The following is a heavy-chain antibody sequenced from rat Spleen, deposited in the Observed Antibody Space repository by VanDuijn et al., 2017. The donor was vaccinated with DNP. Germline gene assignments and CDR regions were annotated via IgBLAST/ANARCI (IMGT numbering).Heavy chain of an antibody. CDR1: GYSITSHY. CDR3: ARWYNYFDY. V-gene: IGHV3-1*01. J-gene: IGHJ2*01. D-gene: IGHD1-5*01. Sequence: EVQLQESGPGLVKPSQSLSLTCSVTGYSITSHYWGWIRKFPGNKMEYIGHIAYSGTTNYNPSLKSRISITRDTSKNQFFLHLNSVTSEDTATYYCARWYNYFDYWGQGVMVTVSS. CDR2: IAYSGTT.